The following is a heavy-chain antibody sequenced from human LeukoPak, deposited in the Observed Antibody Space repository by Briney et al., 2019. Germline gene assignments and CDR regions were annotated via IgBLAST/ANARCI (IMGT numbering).Heavy chain of an antibody. D-gene: IGHD3-16*01. CDR1: GGSISSYY. Sequence: SETLSLTCTVSGGSISSYYGNWVRQSPGKGLEWIGYIYYSGNTYYNPSLKSRVTISVDTSKNQFSLKLSSVTAADTAVYYCAKSPSGRGGYNWFDPWGQGTLVTVSS. CDR2: IYYSGNT. J-gene: IGHJ5*02. CDR3: AKSPSGRGGYNWFDP. V-gene: IGHV4-59*08.